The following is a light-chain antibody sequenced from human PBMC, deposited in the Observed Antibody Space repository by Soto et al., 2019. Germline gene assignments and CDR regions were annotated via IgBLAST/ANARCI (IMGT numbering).Light chain of an antibody. CDR1: SSDVGGYNY. J-gene: IGLJ2*01. CDR2: DVS. Sequence: QSALTQPASVSGSPGQSITISCTGTSSDVGGYNYVSWYQQHPGKAPILMIYDVSNRPSGVSNSFSGSKSGNTASLTISGLQAEDEAAYYCSSYTSSSTLVFGGGTKLTVL. V-gene: IGLV2-14*01. CDR3: SSYTSSSTLV.